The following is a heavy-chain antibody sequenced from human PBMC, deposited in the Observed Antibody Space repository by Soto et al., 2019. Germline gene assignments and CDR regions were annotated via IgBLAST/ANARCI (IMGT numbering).Heavy chain of an antibody. CDR3: ARGRIAVAVLNYYYYYGMDV. D-gene: IGHD6-19*01. CDR1: GYTFTSYG. J-gene: IGHJ6*02. Sequence: VKVSCKASGYTFTSYGISWVRQAPGQGLEWMGWISAYNGNTNYAQKLQGRVTMTTDTSTSTAYMELRSLRSDDTAVYYCARGRIAVAVLNYYYYYGMDVWGQGTTVTVSS. V-gene: IGHV1-18*01. CDR2: ISAYNGNT.